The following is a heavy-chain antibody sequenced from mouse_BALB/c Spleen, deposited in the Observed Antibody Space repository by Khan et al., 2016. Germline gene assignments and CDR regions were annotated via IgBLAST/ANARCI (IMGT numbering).Heavy chain of an antibody. Sequence: QVQLKESGPGLVQPSQSLSITCTVSGFSLTSYGVHWVRQSPGKGLEWLGVIWRGGSTDYNAAFMSRLSITKDNSKSQVFFKMNSLQADDTAIYYCAKRNDYASYAMDYWGQGTSVTVSS. J-gene: IGHJ4*01. V-gene: IGHV2-5*01. CDR1: GFSLTSYG. CDR3: AKRNDYASYAMDY. D-gene: IGHD2-4*01. CDR2: IWRGGST.